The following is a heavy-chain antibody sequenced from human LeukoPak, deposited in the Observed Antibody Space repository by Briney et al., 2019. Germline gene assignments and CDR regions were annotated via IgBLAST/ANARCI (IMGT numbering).Heavy chain of an antibody. CDR3: ARRQRITMIVVVEGSFDY. CDR1: GESFSGYY. D-gene: IGHD3-22*01. Sequence: KPSETLSLTCVVYGESFSGYYWTWIRQPPGKGLEWIGGIYYSGSTYYNPSLKSRVTISVDTSKNQFSLKLSSVTAADTAVYYCARRQRITMIVVVEGSFDYWGQGTLVTVSS. V-gene: IGHV4-34*01. CDR2: IYYSGST. J-gene: IGHJ4*02.